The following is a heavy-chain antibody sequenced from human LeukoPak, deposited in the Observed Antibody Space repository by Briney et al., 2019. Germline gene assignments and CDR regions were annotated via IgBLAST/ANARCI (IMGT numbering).Heavy chain of an antibody. V-gene: IGHV3-7*01. Sequence: GGSLRLSCAASGFTFSRYWMSWVRQAPGKGLEWVANIKQDGNEKYYVDSVRGRFTISRDYAKNSLYLQMNSLRAEDTAVYYCARDNGYCSSTSCYTGGSDYWGQGTLVTVSS. CDR1: GFTFSRYW. D-gene: IGHD2-2*02. CDR2: IKQDGNEK. CDR3: ARDNGYCSSTSCYTGGSDY. J-gene: IGHJ4*02.